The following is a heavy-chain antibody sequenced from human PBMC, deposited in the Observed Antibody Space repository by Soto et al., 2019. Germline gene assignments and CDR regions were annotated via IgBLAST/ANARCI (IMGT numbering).Heavy chain of an antibody. Sequence: QVQLVESGGGVVQPGRSLRLSCAASGFTFSSYGMHWVRQAPGKGLEWVAVISYDGSNKYYADSVKGRFTISRDNSKNTLYLQMNSLRAEDTAVYYCVVVSSWFDYWGQGTLVTVSS. CDR2: ISYDGSNK. CDR1: GFTFSSYG. V-gene: IGHV3-30*03. J-gene: IGHJ4*02. CDR3: VVVSSWFDY. D-gene: IGHD6-13*01.